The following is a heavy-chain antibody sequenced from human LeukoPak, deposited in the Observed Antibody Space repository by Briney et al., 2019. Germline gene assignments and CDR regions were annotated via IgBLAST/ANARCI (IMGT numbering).Heavy chain of an antibody. Sequence: PGGSLRLSCAASGFTFSSYWMIWVRQAPGKGLEWVANIKQDGSEKYYVASLKGRFTISRANAKNSLCLQMNSLRSEDTAVYYCARNGITIFQPLYYWGQGTLVTVSS. V-gene: IGHV3-7*01. CDR1: GFTFSSYW. J-gene: IGHJ4*02. D-gene: IGHD3-3*01. CDR3: ARNGITIFQPLYY. CDR2: IKQDGSEK.